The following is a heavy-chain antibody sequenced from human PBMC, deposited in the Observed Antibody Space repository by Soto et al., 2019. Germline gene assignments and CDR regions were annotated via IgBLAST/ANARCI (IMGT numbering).Heavy chain of an antibody. CDR3: AKGTNVDPYYYYAMDV. CDR1: GFTFSNYA. Sequence: GSLRLSCAASGFTFSNYAMSWVRQAPGKGLEWVSAISGSGSSTYYADSVKGRFTISRDNSKNTLYLQLNRLRAEDTAAYYCAKGTNVDPYYYYAMDVWGQGTTVTVSS. CDR2: ISGSGSST. V-gene: IGHV3-23*01. J-gene: IGHJ6*02. D-gene: IGHD5-12*01.